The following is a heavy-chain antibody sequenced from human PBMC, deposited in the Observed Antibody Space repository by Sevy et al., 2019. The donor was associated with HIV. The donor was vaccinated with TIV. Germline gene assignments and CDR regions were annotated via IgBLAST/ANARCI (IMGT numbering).Heavy chain of an antibody. CDR2: LSFGCGKI. CDR1: GFAFHEYS. V-gene: IGHV3-23*01. Sequence: GGSLRLSCAASGFAFHEYSMSWIRQAPGKGLEWVATLSFGCGKINYADSVKGRFTISRDNSKNSFYLQMDNLRVEDTALYYSARAGCSRPHDYWGQGTRVTVSS. J-gene: IGHJ4*02. D-gene: IGHD3-10*01. CDR3: ARAGCSRPHDY.